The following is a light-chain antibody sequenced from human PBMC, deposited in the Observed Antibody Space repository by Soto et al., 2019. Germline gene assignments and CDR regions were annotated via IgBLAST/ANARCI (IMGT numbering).Light chain of an antibody. CDR2: GAS. J-gene: IGKJ1*01. CDR3: QQYGSSPRT. Sequence: EIVLTQSPGTLSLSPGERATLSCRASQSVSSSYLTWYQQKPGQAPRLLIYGASSRATGIPDRFSGSGSAPDFTLTLSRLEPEDFAVYYCQQYGSSPRTFGQGTKVEI. CDR1: QSVSSSY. V-gene: IGKV3-20*01.